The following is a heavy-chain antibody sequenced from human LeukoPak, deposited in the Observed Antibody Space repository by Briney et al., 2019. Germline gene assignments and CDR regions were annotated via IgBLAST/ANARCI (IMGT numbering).Heavy chain of an antibody. CDR3: ARDREGLGY. CDR2: ISGDGSNT. Sequence: PGGSLRLSCAASGYTFSNYRIHWVRQAPGKGLVWVSLISGDGSNTNYAESVKGRFTISRDNAKNTLYLQMNSLRVEDTAMYYCARDREGLGYWGQGILVTVSS. CDR1: GYTFSNYR. D-gene: IGHD6-6*01. J-gene: IGHJ4*02. V-gene: IGHV3-74*01.